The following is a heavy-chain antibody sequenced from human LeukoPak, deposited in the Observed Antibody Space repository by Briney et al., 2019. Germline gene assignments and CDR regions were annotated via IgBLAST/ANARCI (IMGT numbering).Heavy chain of an antibody. J-gene: IGHJ3*02. CDR1: GGSISSYY. D-gene: IGHD6-13*01. CDR3: ARAGIAGNAFDI. CDR2: IYYSGST. Sequence: SETLSLTCTVSGGSISSYYWSWIRQPPGKELEWMGYIYYSGSTNYNPSLKSRVTISVDTSKNQFSLKLSSVTAADTAVYYCARAGIAGNAFDIWGQGTMVTVSS. V-gene: IGHV4-59*01.